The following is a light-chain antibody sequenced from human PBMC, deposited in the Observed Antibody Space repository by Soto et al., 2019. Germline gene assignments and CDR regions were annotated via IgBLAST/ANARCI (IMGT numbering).Light chain of an antibody. J-gene: IGKJ4*01. CDR2: AAS. Sequence: DIQMTQSPPSLSASVGDRVTITCRASQGIRNDLGWYQQKPGKAPKRMIYAASSLKSGVPSSFRVSGSGTEFPLTISSPQPEDFATYYCLQHNNYPFTFGGGTKVEIK. V-gene: IGKV1-17*01. CDR1: QGIRND. CDR3: LQHNNYPFT.